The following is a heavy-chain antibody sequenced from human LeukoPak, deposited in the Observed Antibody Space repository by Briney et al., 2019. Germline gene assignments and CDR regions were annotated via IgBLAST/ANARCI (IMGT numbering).Heavy chain of an antibody. CDR3: AREPLGGSYYYYGMDV. CDR2: INPNSGGT. CDR1: GYTFTGYY. D-gene: IGHD1-26*01. Sequence: ASVKVSCKASGYTFTGYYMHWVRQALGQGLEWMGWINPNSGGTNYAQKFQGRVTMTRDTSISTAYMELRSLRSDDTAVYYCAREPLGGSYYYYGMDVWGQGTTVTVSS. J-gene: IGHJ6*02. V-gene: IGHV1-2*02.